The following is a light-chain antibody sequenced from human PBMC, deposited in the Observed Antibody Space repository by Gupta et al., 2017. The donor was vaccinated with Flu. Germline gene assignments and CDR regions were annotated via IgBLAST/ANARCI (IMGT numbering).Light chain of an antibody. CDR3: QLYHSYPWT. J-gene: IGKJ4*01. V-gene: IGKV1-8*01. Sequence: PSLSSASIGDIVTITCRASQSVITSFAWYQHKPGKAPNLLISAASILHSGLPSRFSGSASATDFTLIISILPPEDFATYYCQLYHSYPWTFGGGTKVEIK. CDR2: AAS. CDR1: QSVITS.